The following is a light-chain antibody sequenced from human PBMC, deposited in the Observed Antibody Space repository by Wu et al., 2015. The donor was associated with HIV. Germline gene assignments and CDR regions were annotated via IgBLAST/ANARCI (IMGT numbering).Light chain of an antibody. CDR1: QGISNF. Sequence: DIQMTQSPSSLSASVGDRVTITCRASQGISNFLAWYQQKPGKPPKVLIYAASTLQSGVPSRFSGSGSGTDFTLTISSLQPEDVATYYCQKVINLLPPGTFGQGTKVE. J-gene: IGKJ1*01. V-gene: IGKV1-27*01. CDR2: AAS. CDR3: QKVINLLPPGT.